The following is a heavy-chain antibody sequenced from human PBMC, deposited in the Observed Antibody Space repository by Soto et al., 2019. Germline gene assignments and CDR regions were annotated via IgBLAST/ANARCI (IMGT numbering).Heavy chain of an antibody. Sequence: SETLSLTCTVSGGSISSYHWSWIRQPPGKGLEWIGYIYYSGSTNYNPSLKSRVTISVDTSKNQFSLKLSSVTAADTAVYYCARRYGGVLDYWGQGTLVTVSS. CDR1: GGSISSYH. CDR3: ARRYGGVLDY. D-gene: IGHD2-8*02. CDR2: IYYSGST. V-gene: IGHV4-59*08. J-gene: IGHJ4*02.